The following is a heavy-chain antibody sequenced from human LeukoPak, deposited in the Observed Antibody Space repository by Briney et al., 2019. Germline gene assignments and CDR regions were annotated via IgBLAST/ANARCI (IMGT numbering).Heavy chain of an antibody. CDR2: INLDGSDK. J-gene: IGHJ5*02. CDR3: ARGHQP. CDR1: GFTFSTYY. D-gene: IGHD2-2*01. Sequence: GGSLRLSCAASGFTFSTYYMSWVRQAPGKGLEWVATINLDGSDKYYVDSVKGRFTISRDNAKSSLYLQMNTLRAEDTAIYYCARGHQPWGQGTLVTVSS. V-gene: IGHV3-7*01.